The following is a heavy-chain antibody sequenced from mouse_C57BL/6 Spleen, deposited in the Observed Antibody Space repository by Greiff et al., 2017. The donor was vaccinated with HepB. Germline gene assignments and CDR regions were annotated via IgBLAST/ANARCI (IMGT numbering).Heavy chain of an antibody. CDR3: ARDYGSSWKGYFDV. Sequence: QVQLQQSGAELVMPGASVKLSCKASGYTFTSYWMHWVKQRPGQGLEWIGEIDPSDSYTNYNQKFKGKSTLTVDKSSSTAYMQLSSLTSEDSAVYYCARDYGSSWKGYFDVWGTGTTVTVSS. CDR1: GYTFTSYW. J-gene: IGHJ1*03. D-gene: IGHD1-1*01. CDR2: IDPSDSYT. V-gene: IGHV1-69*01.